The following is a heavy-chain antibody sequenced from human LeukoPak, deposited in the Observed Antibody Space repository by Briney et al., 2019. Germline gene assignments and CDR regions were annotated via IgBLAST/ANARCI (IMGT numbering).Heavy chain of an antibody. CDR3: ARDLGSLGATLQWFDY. V-gene: IGHV3-30*04. Sequence: GGSLRLSCAASGFTFSSYAMHWVRQAPGKGLEWVAVISYDGSNKYYADSVKGRFTISRDNSKNTLYPQMNSLRAEDTAVYYCARDLGSLGATLQWFDYWGQGTLVTVSS. J-gene: IGHJ4*02. CDR2: ISYDGSNK. D-gene: IGHD1-26*01. CDR1: GFTFSSYA.